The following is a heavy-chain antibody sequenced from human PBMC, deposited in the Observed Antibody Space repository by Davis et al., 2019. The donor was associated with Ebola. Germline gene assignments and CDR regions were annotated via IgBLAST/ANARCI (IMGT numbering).Heavy chain of an antibody. V-gene: IGHV1-8*02. CDR1: GYTFTSYY. D-gene: IGHD3/OR15-3a*01. J-gene: IGHJ5*02. Sequence: AASVKVSCKASGYTFTSYYMHWVRQAPGQGLEWMGWMNPNSGNTGYAQKFQGRVTMTRNTSISTAYMELSSLRSEDTAVYYCARRRSSWTTRNWFDPWGQGTLVTVSS. CDR3: ARRRSSWTTRNWFDP. CDR2: MNPNSGNT.